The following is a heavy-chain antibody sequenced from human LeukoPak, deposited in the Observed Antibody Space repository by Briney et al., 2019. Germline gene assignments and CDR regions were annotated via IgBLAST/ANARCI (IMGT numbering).Heavy chain of an antibody. Sequence: GGSLRLSXAASGFTFSRYSMNWVRQAPGKGLEWVSSISSSSSYIYYADSVKGRFTISRDNAKNSLYLQMNSLRAEDTAVYYCARGFGYDFGLYFDYWGQGTLVTVSS. J-gene: IGHJ4*02. CDR2: ISSSSSYI. V-gene: IGHV3-21*01. CDR3: ARGFGYDFGLYFDY. CDR1: GFTFSRYS. D-gene: IGHD3-3*01.